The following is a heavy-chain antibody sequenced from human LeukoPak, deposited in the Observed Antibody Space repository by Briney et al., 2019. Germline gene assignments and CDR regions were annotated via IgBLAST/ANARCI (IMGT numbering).Heavy chain of an antibody. V-gene: IGHV1-2*02. Sequence: ASVKVSCKASGYTFTGYYMHWVRQAPGQGLEWMGWINPNSGGTNYAQKFQGRVTMTRDTSISTAYMELSRLRSDDTAVYYCARVSSIAARTLGYWGQGTLVTVSS. J-gene: IGHJ4*02. CDR1: GYTFTGYY. CDR3: ARVSSIAARTLGY. CDR2: INPNSGGT. D-gene: IGHD6-6*01.